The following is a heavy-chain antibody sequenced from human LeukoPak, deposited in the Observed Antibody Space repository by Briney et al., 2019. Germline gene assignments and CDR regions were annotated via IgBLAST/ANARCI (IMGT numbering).Heavy chain of an antibody. J-gene: IGHJ4*02. CDR1: GGSISSGTYY. CDR2: IYHSGNA. Sequence: SETLSLTCTVSGGSISSGTYYWGWIRQPPGKGLEWIGSIYHSGNAYYNQSLMSRVTISVDTSKNQFSLKVNSATAADTAVYYCARDLRGAYMDCFDYWGQGTLVTVSS. V-gene: IGHV4-39*07. CDR3: ARDLRGAYMDCFDY. D-gene: IGHD3-16*01.